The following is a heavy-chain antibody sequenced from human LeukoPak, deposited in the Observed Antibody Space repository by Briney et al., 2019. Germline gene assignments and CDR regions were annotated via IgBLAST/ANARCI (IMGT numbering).Heavy chain of an antibody. D-gene: IGHD2-2*01. J-gene: IGHJ4*02. V-gene: IGHV3-23*01. CDR1: GFTFSCYA. Sequence: PGGSLRLSCAASGFTFSCYAMSWVRQAPGKGLEWVSAISGSGGSTYYADSVKGRFTISRDNSKNTLYLQMNSLRAEDTAVYYCAKAADIVVVLAASFDYWGQGTLVTVSS. CDR3: AKAADIVVVLAASFDY. CDR2: ISGSGGST.